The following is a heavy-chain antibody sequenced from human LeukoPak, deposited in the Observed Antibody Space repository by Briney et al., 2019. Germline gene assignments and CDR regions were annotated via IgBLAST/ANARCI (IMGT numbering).Heavy chain of an antibody. D-gene: IGHD1-26*01. CDR3: ARGRSNYYGMDV. J-gene: IGHJ6*02. CDR2: IYYSGST. Sequence: SETLSLTCTVSGGSISSYYWSWIRQPPGKGLEWIGYIYYSGSTNYNPSLKSRVTISVDTSENLFSLKVSSVTAADTAVYYCARGRSNYYGMDVWGQGTTVTVSS. CDR1: GGSISSYY. V-gene: IGHV4-59*01.